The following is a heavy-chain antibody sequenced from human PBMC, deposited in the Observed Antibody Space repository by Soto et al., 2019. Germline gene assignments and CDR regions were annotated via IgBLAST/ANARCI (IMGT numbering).Heavy chain of an antibody. D-gene: IGHD2-2*01. CDR1: GFTFSSYS. V-gene: IGHV3-21*01. J-gene: IGHJ6*02. CDR3: ARDLGSVPSGNVPAASYYYYGMEV. Sequence: GGSLRLSCAASGFTFSSYSMNWVRQAPGKGLEWVSSISSSSSYIYYADSVKGRFTISRDNAKNSLYLQMNSLRAEDTAVYYCARDLGSVPSGNVPAASYYYYGMEVWGQGTTVTVSS. CDR2: ISSSSSYI.